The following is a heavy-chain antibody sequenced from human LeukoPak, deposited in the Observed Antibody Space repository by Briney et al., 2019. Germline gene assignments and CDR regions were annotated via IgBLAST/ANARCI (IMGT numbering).Heavy chain of an antibody. J-gene: IGHJ4*02. CDR2: ISVSGGNT. V-gene: IGHV3-23*01. D-gene: IGHD6-6*01. CDR3: ARIGYSSSSTDY. CDR1: GFTFSGYT. Sequence: PGGSLRLSCAASGFTFSGYTMSWVRQAPGKGLEWVSAISVSGGNTYSAESVKGRFPISRDNSKNSLYLQMDSLRAEDTAVYYCARIGYSSSSTDYWGQGTLVTVSS.